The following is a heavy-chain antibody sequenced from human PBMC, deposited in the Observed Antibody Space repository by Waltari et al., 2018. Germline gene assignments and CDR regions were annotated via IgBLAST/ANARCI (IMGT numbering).Heavy chain of an antibody. D-gene: IGHD3-22*01. J-gene: IGHJ3*02. CDR2: IYHSGST. CDR1: GYSISSGYY. Sequence: QVQLQESGPGLVKPSETLSLTCAVSGYSISSGYYWGWIRQPPGKGLEWIGSIYHSGSTYYNPSLKSRVTISVDTSKNQFSLKLSSVTAADTAVYYCARDVDSSGWAFDIWGQGTMVTVSS. V-gene: IGHV4-38-2*02. CDR3: ARDVDSSGWAFDI.